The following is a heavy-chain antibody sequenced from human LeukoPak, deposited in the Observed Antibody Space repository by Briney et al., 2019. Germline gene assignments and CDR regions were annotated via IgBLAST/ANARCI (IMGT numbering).Heavy chain of an antibody. V-gene: IGHV1-2*02. CDR1: GSTFTKYY. CDR2: INPNNGGT. D-gene: IGHD5-18*01. CDR3: ATSSGYSHTWGAFDF. J-gene: IGHJ4*02. Sequence: ASVKVSCKTSGSTFTKYYMHWARQAPGQGLEWMGWINPNNGGTNYTQKFQGRVTMTGDTSINTVYMELSRLKSDDTAVYYCATSSGYSHTWGAFDFWGQGALVTVSS.